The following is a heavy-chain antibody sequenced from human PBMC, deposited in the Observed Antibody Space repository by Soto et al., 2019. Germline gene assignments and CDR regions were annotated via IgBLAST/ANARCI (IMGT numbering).Heavy chain of an antibody. CDR3: AGFVGGGFDS. CDR2: VYIGGNT. Sequence: EVQLVESGGGLVQPGGSLRLSCAASGFTVSSNYMSWVRQVPGKGLEWVSVVYIGGNTYYSESVEDRFTISRDNIQNMVYLQMNSLRVKDTAVYDCAGFVGGGFDSWGQGTLVTVSS. J-gene: IGHJ4*02. V-gene: IGHV3-66*01. CDR1: GFTVSSNY. D-gene: IGHD3-10*01.